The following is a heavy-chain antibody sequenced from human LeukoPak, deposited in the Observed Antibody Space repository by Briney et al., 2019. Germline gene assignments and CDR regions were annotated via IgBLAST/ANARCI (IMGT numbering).Heavy chain of an antibody. CDR3: AKDPEGYSDY. CDR2: ISPSGT. CDR1: GFTVSNNY. V-gene: IGHV3-53*01. D-gene: IGHD3-22*01. Sequence: GGSLRLPCTASGFTVSNNYMSWVRQAPGEGLQWVSAISPSGTDYADSVKGRFTISRDNSQNTLYLQMNNLRPEDTAVYYCAKDPEGYSDYWGQGTLVTVSS. J-gene: IGHJ4*02.